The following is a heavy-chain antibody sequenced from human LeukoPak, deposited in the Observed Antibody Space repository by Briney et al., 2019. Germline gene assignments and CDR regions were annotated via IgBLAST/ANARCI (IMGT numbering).Heavy chain of an antibody. J-gene: IGHJ6*04. CDR1: GGTFSSYA. Sequence: SVKVSCKASGGTFSSYAISWVRQAPGQGLEWMGGIIPIFGTANYAQKFQGRVTITADKSMSTAYMELSSLRSEDTAVYYCARASTPYAPAFYGMDVWGKGTTVTVSS. CDR3: ARASTPYAPAFYGMDV. D-gene: IGHD2-2*01. CDR2: IIPIFGTA. V-gene: IGHV1-69*06.